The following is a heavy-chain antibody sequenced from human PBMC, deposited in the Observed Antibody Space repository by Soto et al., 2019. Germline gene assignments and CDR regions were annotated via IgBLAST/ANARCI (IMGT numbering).Heavy chain of an antibody. D-gene: IGHD2-15*01. Sequence: QVQLVQSGAEVTKPGASVNVSCKASGYTFTGYYIHWVRQATRQGLEWMGWINPNSGGTKYAPKFQGRFTVNSDTSISTTYMEMSGLRSDDTAVYYCARVQENCGGGRCYSKFDTWAQGTLVTVSS. CDR3: ARVQENCGGGRCYSKFDT. CDR2: INPNSGGT. V-gene: IGHV1-2*02. CDR1: GYTFTGYY. J-gene: IGHJ4*02.